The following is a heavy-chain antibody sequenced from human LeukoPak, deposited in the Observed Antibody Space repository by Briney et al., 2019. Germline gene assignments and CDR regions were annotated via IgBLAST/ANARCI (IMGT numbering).Heavy chain of an antibody. V-gene: IGHV4-34*01. CDR3: ARSEYYYGSGSYYSDY. D-gene: IGHD3-10*01. CDR2: INHSGST. J-gene: IGHJ4*02. CDR1: GGSFSGYY. Sequence: SETLSLTCAVYGGSFSGYYWSWIRQPPGKGLEWIGEINHSGSTNYNLSFKSRVTISVVPSKNQFSLKLSSVTAADTAVYYCARSEYYYGSGSYYSDYWGQGTLVTVSS.